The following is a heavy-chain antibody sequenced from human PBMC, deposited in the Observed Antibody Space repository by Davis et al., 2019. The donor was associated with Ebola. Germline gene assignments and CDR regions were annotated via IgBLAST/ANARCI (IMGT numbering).Heavy chain of an antibody. CDR1: GYSFTNYG. Sequence: AASVKVSCKASGYSFTNYGVTWVRQAPGQGLEWMGWINPHNGNTNYAQSVQGRVTMTADTSASTAYMEVGSLRSEDTAVYYCARGGGYYDSSGYYSAYYFDYWGQGTLVTVSS. CDR3: ARGGGYYDSSGYYSAYYFDY. J-gene: IGHJ4*02. D-gene: IGHD3-22*01. V-gene: IGHV1-18*04. CDR2: INPHNGNT.